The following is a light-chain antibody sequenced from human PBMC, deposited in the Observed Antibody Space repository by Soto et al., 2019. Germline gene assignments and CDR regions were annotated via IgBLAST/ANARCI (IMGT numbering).Light chain of an antibody. CDR2: GNN. V-gene: IGLV1-44*01. Sequence: QSVLTQPPSAYGTPGQRVTISCSGSNSNLGSNTVNWYQHLPGTAPKPLIFGNNQRASGVPARFSGSKSGTSASLASSELQSGDESDYYCAAWDDTLDGPVFGGGTQLTVL. CDR3: AAWDDTLDGPV. J-gene: IGLJ3*02. CDR1: NSNLGSNT.